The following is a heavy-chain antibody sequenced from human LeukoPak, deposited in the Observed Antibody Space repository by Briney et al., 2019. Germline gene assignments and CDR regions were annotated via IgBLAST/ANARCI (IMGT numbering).Heavy chain of an antibody. CDR3: ARRSRSSRKLTEYYFDY. J-gene: IGHJ4*02. D-gene: IGHD6-13*01. CDR1: GGSISRYY. Sequence: SETLSLTCTVSGGSISRYYWSWIRQPPGKGLEWIGYIYYSGSTNYNPSLKSRVTISVDTSKNQFSLKLSSVTAADTAVYYCARRSRSSRKLTEYYFDYWGQGTLVTVSS. V-gene: IGHV4-59*08. CDR2: IYYSGST.